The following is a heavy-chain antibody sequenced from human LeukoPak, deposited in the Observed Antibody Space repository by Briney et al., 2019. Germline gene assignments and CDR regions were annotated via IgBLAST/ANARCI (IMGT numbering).Heavy chain of an antibody. CDR2: INYDGTTT. V-gene: IGHV3-74*01. D-gene: IGHD3-22*01. CDR1: GFNFSSYW. J-gene: IGHJ4*02. Sequence: GGSLRLSCAASGFNFSSYWMHWVRQAPGKGLVWISRINYDGTTTSYADSVKGRFTISRDNARNSLYLQMSSLRAEDTAVYYCAREADDNLDYWGQGTLVTVSS. CDR3: AREADDNLDY.